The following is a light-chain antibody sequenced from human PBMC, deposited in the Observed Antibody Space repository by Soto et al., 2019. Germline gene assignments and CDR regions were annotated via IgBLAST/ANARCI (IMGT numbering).Light chain of an antibody. V-gene: IGKV3-20*01. J-gene: IGKJ5*01. CDR2: GAS. CDR3: QQYGNSPIT. Sequence: EIVLTQSPGTLSLSPGERATLSCRASQGVSSRYLAWYQQKPGQSPRLLIYGASSRATGIPDRFSGSGSGTDFTLTISRLEPEDFAVYYCQQYGNSPITFGQGTRLEMK. CDR1: QGVSSRY.